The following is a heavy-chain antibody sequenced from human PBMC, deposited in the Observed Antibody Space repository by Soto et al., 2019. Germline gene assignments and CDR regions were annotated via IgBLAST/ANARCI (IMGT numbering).Heavy chain of an antibody. Sequence: QVQLVQSGAEVKKPGASVKVSCKASGYTLTTYSMHWVRQAPGHRLEWMGWMNPLNGDTKYSQRFQGRLTIIRDTSASTAYMELSSLRSEDTAIYYCARGNSGAFDIWGQGTMVTVSS. J-gene: IGHJ3*02. D-gene: IGHD6-19*01. CDR1: GYTLTTYS. CDR2: MNPLNGDT. CDR3: ARGNSGAFDI. V-gene: IGHV1-3*01.